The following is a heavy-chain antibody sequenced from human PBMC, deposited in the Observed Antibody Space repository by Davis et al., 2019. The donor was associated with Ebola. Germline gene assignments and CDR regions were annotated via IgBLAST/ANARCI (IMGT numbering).Heavy chain of an antibody. J-gene: IGHJ6*03. V-gene: IGHV3-7*03. Sequence: PGGSLRLSCAASGFTFSSYWMSWVRQAPGKGLEWVANIKQDGSEKYYVDSVKGRFTISRDNAKNSLYLQMNSLRAEDTAVYYCARYDIPYYYYYMDVWVKGTTVTVSS. CDR2: IKQDGSEK. CDR3: ARYDIPYYYYYMDV. CDR1: GFTFSSYW. D-gene: IGHD3-9*01.